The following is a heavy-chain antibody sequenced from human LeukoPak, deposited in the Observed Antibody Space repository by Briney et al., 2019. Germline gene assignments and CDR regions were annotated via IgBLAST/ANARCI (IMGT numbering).Heavy chain of an antibody. CDR3: ARGGGRFLEWLPDYFDY. Sequence: SETLSLTCTVSGGSISSYYWSWIRQPPGKGLEWIGYIYYSGSTNYNPPLKSRVTISVDTSKNQFSLKLSSVTAADTAVYYCARGGGRFLEWLPDYFDYWGQGTLVTVSS. CDR2: IYYSGST. J-gene: IGHJ4*02. D-gene: IGHD3-3*01. V-gene: IGHV4-59*01. CDR1: GGSISSYY.